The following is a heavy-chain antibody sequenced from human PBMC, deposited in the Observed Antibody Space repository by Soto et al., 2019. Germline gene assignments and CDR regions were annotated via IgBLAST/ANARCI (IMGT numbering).Heavy chain of an antibody. CDR3: ATYFPVLRYFDWLPRPIAFDI. D-gene: IGHD3-9*01. J-gene: IGHJ3*02. Sequence: ASVKVSCKVSGYTLTELSMHWVRQAPGKGLEWMGGFDPEDGETIYAQKFQGRVTITEDTSTDTAYIELSSMRSEDTAVYYCATYFPVLRYFDWLPRPIAFDIWGQGTMVTVSS. CDR2: FDPEDGET. CDR1: GYTLTELS. V-gene: IGHV1-24*01.